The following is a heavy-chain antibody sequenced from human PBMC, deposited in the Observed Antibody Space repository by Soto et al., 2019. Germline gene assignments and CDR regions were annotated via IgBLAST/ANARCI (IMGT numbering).Heavy chain of an antibody. CDR3: ARGSDYFDY. J-gene: IGHJ4*02. CDR2: ISYDGSNK. Sequence: QVQLVESGGGVVQPGRSLRLSCAASGFTFSSYAMHWVRQAPGKGLEWVAVISYDGSNKYYADSVQGRFTISRDNSKNTLYLQMNSLRAEDTAVYYCARGSDYFDYWGQGTLVTVSS. V-gene: IGHV3-30-3*01. CDR1: GFTFSSYA.